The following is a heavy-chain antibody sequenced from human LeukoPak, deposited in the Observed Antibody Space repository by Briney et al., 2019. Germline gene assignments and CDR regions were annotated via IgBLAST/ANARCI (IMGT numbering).Heavy chain of an antibody. CDR1: GFTFNTFE. V-gene: IGHV3-48*03. CDR2: ISGPGSAI. J-gene: IGHJ4*02. CDR3: ARTLTDYGDPGVVDY. Sequence: GGSLRLSCAASGFTFNTFEMNWVRQAPGKGLEWVSSISGPGSAIYYGDSVKGRFTISRDNAKNSLYLQMNSLRAEDTAVYYCARTLTDYGDPGVVDYWGQGTLVTVSS. D-gene: IGHD4-17*01.